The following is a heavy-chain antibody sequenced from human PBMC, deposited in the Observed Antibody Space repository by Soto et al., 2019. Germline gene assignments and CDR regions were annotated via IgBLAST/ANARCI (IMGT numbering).Heavy chain of an antibody. CDR2: ISSSGSTI. D-gene: IGHD5-12*01. V-gene: IGHV3-48*03. J-gene: IGHJ6*02. CDR1: GFTFSSYE. CDR3: AQPRYNGYVQPFGMDV. Sequence: GGSLRLSCAASGFTFSSYEMNWVRQAPGKWLVWVSYISSSGSTIYYADSVKGRFTISRDNAKNSLYLQMNSLRAEDTVVYYCAQPRYNGYVQPFGMDVWGQGTTVTVSS.